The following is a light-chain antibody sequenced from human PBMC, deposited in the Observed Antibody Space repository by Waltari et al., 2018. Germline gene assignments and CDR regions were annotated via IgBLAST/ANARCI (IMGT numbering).Light chain of an antibody. Sequence: ILLTQSPGTLSLSPGERATLSCRASQSVCKYLVWYQQKPGQPTRLLVYDAVIRAPGIPDRFIGRGSGTDFSLTNSRLVPEDFAVDHCQHYLRLPVTFGQGTTVEI. V-gene: IGKV3-20*01. J-gene: IGKJ1*01. CDR3: QHYLRLPVT. CDR1: QSVCKY. CDR2: DAV.